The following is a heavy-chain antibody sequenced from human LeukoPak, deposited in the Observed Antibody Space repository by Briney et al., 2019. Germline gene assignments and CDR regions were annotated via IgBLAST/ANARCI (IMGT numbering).Heavy chain of an antibody. V-gene: IGHV3-9*01. D-gene: IGHD6-13*01. J-gene: IGHJ4*02. CDR1: GFTFDDSA. Sequence: PGRSLRLSCTASGFTFDDSAMHWVRQAPGKGLEWVSGISWNSGNIVYADSVKGRFTISRDNAKSSLYLQMNSLGAEDTALYYCVKVTAAGFADYWGQGTLVIVSS. CDR2: ISWNSGNI. CDR3: VKVTAAGFADY.